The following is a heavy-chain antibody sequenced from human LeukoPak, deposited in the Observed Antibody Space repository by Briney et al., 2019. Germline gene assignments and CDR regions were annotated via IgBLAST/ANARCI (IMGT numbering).Heavy chain of an antibody. V-gene: IGHV3-30*04. CDR2: ISYDGSNK. CDR3: ARVGVDYYGSGTYYLMYYFDY. D-gene: IGHD3-10*01. J-gene: IGHJ4*02. Sequence: GGSLRLSCAASGITFSSYAMHWVRQAPGKGLEWVAVISYDGSNKYYADSVKGRFTISRDNSKNTLYLQMNSLRAEDTAVYYCARVGVDYYGSGTYYLMYYFDYWGQGALVTVSS. CDR1: GITFSSYA.